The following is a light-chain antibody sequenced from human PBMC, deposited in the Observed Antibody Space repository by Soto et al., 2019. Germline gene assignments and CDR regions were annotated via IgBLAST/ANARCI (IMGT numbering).Light chain of an antibody. V-gene: IGKV3-11*01. Sequence: EIVLTQSPDTLSLSPGERATLSCRASQSVSSYLAWYQQKAGQAPRLLIYDASIRAIGIPARFSGSGSGTDFTLTISSLEPEDFAVYFCQQRRSWPRTFGQGTKVDIK. J-gene: IGKJ1*01. CDR1: QSVSSY. CDR2: DAS. CDR3: QQRRSWPRT.